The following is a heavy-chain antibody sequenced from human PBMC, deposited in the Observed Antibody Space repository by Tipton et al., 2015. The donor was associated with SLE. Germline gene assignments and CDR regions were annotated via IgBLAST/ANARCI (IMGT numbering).Heavy chain of an antibody. CDR2: IIPIFGTV. CDR1: GGTLSSFG. V-gene: IGHV1-69*01. CDR3: AKVARAAVTNDNFDY. D-gene: IGHD4-17*01. J-gene: IGHJ4*02. Sequence: QVQLVQSGAEVKKPGSSVKVSCKASGGTLSSFGINWVRQAPGQGLEWMGGIIPIFGTVNYAEKFQDRLMITADESTNTAYMELSSLRSEDTAAYYCAKVARAAVTNDNFDYWGQGTLVTVSS.